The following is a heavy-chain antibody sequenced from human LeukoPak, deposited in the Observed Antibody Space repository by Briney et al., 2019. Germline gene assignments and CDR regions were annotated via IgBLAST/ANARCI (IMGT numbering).Heavy chain of an antibody. CDR3: ATLTVTTYPYYFDF. Sequence: SETLSLTCTVSGASIRHYYWSWIRQPPGKGLEWIGNLYHSGSPNYNPSLKSRVTISIDTAKNQFSLRLRSVTAADTAVYYCATLTVTTYPYYFDFWGQATLVTVSS. CDR1: GASIRHYY. J-gene: IGHJ4*02. V-gene: IGHV4-59*01. CDR2: LYHSGSP. D-gene: IGHD1-20*01.